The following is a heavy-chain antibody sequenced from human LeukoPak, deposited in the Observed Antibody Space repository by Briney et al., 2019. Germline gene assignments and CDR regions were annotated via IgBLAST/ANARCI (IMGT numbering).Heavy chain of an antibody. D-gene: IGHD3-9*01. CDR2: IYTSGST. V-gene: IGHV4-61*02. CDR3: ARVLRYFDWSSYNWFDP. J-gene: IGHJ5*02. Sequence: PSETLSLTCTVSGGSISSGSYYWSWIRQPAGKGLEWIGRIYTSGSTNYNPSLKSRVTISVDTSKNQFSLKLSSVTAADTAVYYCARVLRYFDWSSYNWFDPWGQGTLVTVSS. CDR1: GGSISSGSYY.